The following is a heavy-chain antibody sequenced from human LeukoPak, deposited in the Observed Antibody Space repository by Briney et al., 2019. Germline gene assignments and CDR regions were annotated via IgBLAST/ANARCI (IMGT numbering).Heavy chain of an antibody. D-gene: IGHD3-22*01. CDR2: IKQDGSEK. Sequence: GGSLRLSCAASGFTFSSYWMSWGRQAPGKGLEWVANIKQDGSEKYYVDSVKGRFTISRDNAKNSLYLQMNSLRAEDTAVYYCARYLTQYYYDSSGYLDYWGQGTLVTVSS. V-gene: IGHV3-7*01. CDR3: ARYLTQYYYDSSGYLDY. CDR1: GFTFSSYW. J-gene: IGHJ4*02.